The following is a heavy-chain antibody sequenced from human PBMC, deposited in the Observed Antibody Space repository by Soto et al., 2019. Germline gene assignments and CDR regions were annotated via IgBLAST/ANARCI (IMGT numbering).Heavy chain of an antibody. CDR2: INPSGGST. J-gene: IGHJ3*02. CDR1: GYTFTSYY. Sequence: ASVKVSCKASGYTFTSYYMHWVRQAPGQGLEWMGIINPSGGSTRYAQKFQGRVTMTRDTSTSTVYMELSSLRSEDTAVYYCALCSSTSCYFSTFDIWGQGTMVTVS. V-gene: IGHV1-46*01. CDR3: ALCSSTSCYFSTFDI. D-gene: IGHD2-2*01.